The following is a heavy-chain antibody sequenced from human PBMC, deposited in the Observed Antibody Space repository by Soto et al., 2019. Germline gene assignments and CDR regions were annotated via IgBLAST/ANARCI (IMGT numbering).Heavy chain of an antibody. CDR1: GFSISTYG. CDR2: FSGSSGNT. V-gene: IGHV3-23*01. D-gene: IGHD4-17*01. Sequence: EVQLLESGGGLAQPGGSLRLSCAASGFSISTYGVTWVRQAPGKGLEWVSGFSGSSGNTYYADSVKGRSTISGDNSKNTVYLQMNSLRAEDTAVYYCARWNGYGDSWGQGTLVTVSS. J-gene: IGHJ5*02. CDR3: ARWNGYGDS.